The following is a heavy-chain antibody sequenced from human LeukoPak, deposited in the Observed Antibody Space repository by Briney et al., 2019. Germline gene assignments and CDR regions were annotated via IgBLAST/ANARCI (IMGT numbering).Heavy chain of an antibody. CDR1: GFTFSSYG. J-gene: IGHJ4*02. V-gene: IGHV3-21*01. Sequence: PGGSLRLSCAASGFTFSSYGMNWVRQAPGKGLEWVSSISSSSSYIYYADSVKGRFTISRDNAKNSLYLQMNSLRAEDTAVYYCAKQRFLEWFSWGQGTLVTVSS. D-gene: IGHD3-3*01. CDR3: AKQRFLEWFS. CDR2: ISSSSSYI.